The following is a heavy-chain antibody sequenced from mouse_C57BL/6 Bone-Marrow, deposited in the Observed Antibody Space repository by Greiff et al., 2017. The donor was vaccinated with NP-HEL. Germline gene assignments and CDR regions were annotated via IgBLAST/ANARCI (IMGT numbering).Heavy chain of an antibody. J-gene: IGHJ2*01. D-gene: IGHD2-2*01. CDR3: ARDLYGYDVDY. V-gene: IGHV1-4*01. CDR1: GYTFTSYT. CDR2: INPSSGYT. Sequence: QVQLKESGAELARPGASVKMSCKASGYTFTSYTMHWVKQRPGQGLEWIGYINPSSGYTKYNQKFKDKATLTADKSSSTAYMQLSSLTSEDSAVYYCARDLYGYDVDYWAKAPLSQSPQ.